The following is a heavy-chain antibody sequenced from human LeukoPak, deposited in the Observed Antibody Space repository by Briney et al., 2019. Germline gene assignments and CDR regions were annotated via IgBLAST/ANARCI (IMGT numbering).Heavy chain of an antibody. Sequence: GGSLRLSCAASGFTFDEYAMHWVRQAPGKGLEWLSLIGWDGSIIYYADSVKGRFTISRDNSKNSLYLQLNSLRAEDTALYYCATSSIRGALFDYWGQGTLVTVSS. D-gene: IGHD1-26*01. J-gene: IGHJ4*02. CDR3: ATSSIRGALFDY. V-gene: IGHV3-43D*03. CDR2: IGWDGSII. CDR1: GFTFDEYA.